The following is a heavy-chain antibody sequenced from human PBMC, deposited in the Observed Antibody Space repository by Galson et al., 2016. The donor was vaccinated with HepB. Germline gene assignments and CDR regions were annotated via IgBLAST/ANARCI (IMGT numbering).Heavy chain of an antibody. Sequence: SLRLSCAASGFTFSSYSMNWVRQAPGKGLEWVSYISYNSKSIYHADSAKGRFSISRDNAKNSLDLQMNSLRDEDTAVYYCAKSGGGYTYGTGGLDYWGQGTLVTVSS. V-gene: IGHV3-48*02. CDR3: AKSGGGYTYGTGGLDY. CDR2: ISYNSKSI. CDR1: GFTFSSYS. D-gene: IGHD5-18*01. J-gene: IGHJ4*02.